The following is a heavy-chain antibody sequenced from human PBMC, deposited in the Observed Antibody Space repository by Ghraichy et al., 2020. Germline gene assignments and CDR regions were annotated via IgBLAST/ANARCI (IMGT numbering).Heavy chain of an antibody. CDR1: GFTFSSYG. CDR2: ISYDGSNK. J-gene: IGHJ4*02. CDR3: AKDLLAYGGSYYDSSGYSH. V-gene: IGHV3-30*18. D-gene: IGHD3-22*01. Sequence: GGSLRLSCAASGFTFSSYGMHWVRQAPGKGLEWVAVISYDGSNKYYADSVKGRFTISRDNSKNTLYLQMNSLRAEDTAVYYCAKDLLAYGGSYYDSSGYSHWGQGTLVTVSS.